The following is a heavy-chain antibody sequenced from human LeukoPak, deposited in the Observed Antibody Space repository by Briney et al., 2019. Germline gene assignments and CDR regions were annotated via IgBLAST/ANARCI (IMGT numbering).Heavy chain of an antibody. J-gene: IGHJ4*02. D-gene: IGHD3-16*02. CDR1: GGSISSGDYY. Sequence: SETLSLTCTVSGGSISSGDYYWSWIRQPPGKGLEWIGYIYYSGSTYYNPSLTSRVTISVDTSKNQFSLKLSSVTAADTAVYYCARVDYDYVWGSYRYKRYYFDYWGQGTLVTVSS. CDR3: ARVDYDYVWGSYRYKRYYFDY. V-gene: IGHV4-30-4*02. CDR2: IYYSGST.